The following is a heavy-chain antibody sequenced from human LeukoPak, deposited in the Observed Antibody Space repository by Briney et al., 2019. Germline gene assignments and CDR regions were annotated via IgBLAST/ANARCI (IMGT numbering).Heavy chain of an antibody. V-gene: IGHV1-8*03. CDR1: GYTFTSYD. Sequence: GASVKVSCKASGYTFTSYDINWVRQATGQGLEWMGWMNPNSGNTGYAQKFQGRVTITRNTSISTAYMELSSLRSEDTAVYYCARGDFWSGYYRPGPEAFDIWGQGTMVTVSS. J-gene: IGHJ3*02. D-gene: IGHD3-3*01. CDR3: ARGDFWSGYYRPGPEAFDI. CDR2: MNPNSGNT.